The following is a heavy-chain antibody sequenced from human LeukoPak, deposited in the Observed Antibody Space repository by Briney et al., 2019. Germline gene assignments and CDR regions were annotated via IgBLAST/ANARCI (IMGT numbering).Heavy chain of an antibody. V-gene: IGHV3-7*03. CDR2: ISNGGSPT. D-gene: IGHD2-15*01. J-gene: IGHJ4*02. CDR1: GYSFSPYW. CDR3: VTVVTATVFVY. Sequence: GGSLRLSCVASGYSFSPYWMSWVRQTPGKGLEWVASISNGGSPTYYVDSVRGRFTISRDNAKNSLYLQMNSLRAEDTAVYYCVTVVTATVFVYWGQGTLVTVSP.